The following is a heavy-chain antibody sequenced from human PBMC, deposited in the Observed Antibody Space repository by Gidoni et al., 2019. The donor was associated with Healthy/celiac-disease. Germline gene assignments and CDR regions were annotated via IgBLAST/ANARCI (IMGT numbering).Heavy chain of an antibody. D-gene: IGHD1-7*01. CDR1: GFTFSNAW. V-gene: IGHV3-15*01. CDR2: IKSKTDGGTT. CDR3: TTDPPTGTQGY. J-gene: IGHJ4*02. Sequence: EVQLVESGVGLVKPGGSLRLSCAASGFTFSNAWLSWGRQAPGKGLEWVGRIKSKTDGGTTDYAAPVKGRFTISRDDSKNTLYLQMNSRKTEDTAVYYCTTDPPTGTQGYWGQGTLVTVSS.